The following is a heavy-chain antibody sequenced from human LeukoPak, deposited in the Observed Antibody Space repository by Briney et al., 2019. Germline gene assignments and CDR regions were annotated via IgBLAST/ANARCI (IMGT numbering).Heavy chain of an antibody. D-gene: IGHD4/OR15-4a*01. V-gene: IGHV1-8*02. CDR3: ARGLLGVDYDGD. Sequence: ASVKVSCKASGYTFTGYYMHWVRQAPGQGLEWMGWMNPNSGNTGYAQKFQGRVTMTRNTSISTAYMELSSLRSEDTAVYYCARGLLGVDYDGDWGQGTLVTVSS. CDR2: MNPNSGNT. CDR1: GYTFTGYY. J-gene: IGHJ4*02.